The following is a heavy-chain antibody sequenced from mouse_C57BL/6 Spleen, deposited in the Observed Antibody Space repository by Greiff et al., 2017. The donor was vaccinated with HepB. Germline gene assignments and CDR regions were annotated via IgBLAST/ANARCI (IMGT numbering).Heavy chain of an antibody. Sequence: QVTLKECGPGILQPSQTLSLTCSFSGFSLSTFGMGVGWIRQPSGKGLEWLAHIWWDDDKYYNPALKSRLTISKDTSKNQVFLKIANVDTADTATYYCARMKNWGAYWYFDVWGTGTTVTVSS. CDR3: ARMKNWGAYWYFDV. J-gene: IGHJ1*03. D-gene: IGHD4-1*01. V-gene: IGHV8-8*01. CDR1: GFSLSTFGMG. CDR2: IWWDDDK.